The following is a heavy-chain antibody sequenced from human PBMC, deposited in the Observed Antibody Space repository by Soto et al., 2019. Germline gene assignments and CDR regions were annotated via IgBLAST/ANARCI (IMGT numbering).Heavy chain of an antibody. V-gene: IGHV4-31*03. J-gene: IGHJ6*02. D-gene: IGHD3-3*01. CDR2: IYYSGST. CDR3: AREGLTIFGVVNLYYYYGMDV. Sequence: SETLSLTCTVSGGSISSGGYYWSWIRQHPGKGLEWIGYIYYSGSTYYNPSLKSRVTISVDTSKNQFSLKLGSVTAADTAVYYCAREGLTIFGVVNLYYYYGMDVWGQGIPVTVSS. CDR1: GGSISSGGYY.